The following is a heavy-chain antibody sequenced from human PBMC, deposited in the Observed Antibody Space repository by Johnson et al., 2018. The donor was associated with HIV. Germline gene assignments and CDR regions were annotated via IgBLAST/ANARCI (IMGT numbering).Heavy chain of an antibody. CDR2: IGRSGTTI. V-gene: IGHV3-11*04. Sequence: QVQLVESGGGLVKPGGSLRLSCAASGFSISDYYMSWIRQAPGKGLEWISYIGRSGTTIYYADSVKGRFTISRDNTKNSLYLQMNSLRAEDTAVYYCAKDKDAFDIWGQGTMVTVSS. CDR3: AKDKDAFDI. CDR1: GFSISDYY. J-gene: IGHJ3*02.